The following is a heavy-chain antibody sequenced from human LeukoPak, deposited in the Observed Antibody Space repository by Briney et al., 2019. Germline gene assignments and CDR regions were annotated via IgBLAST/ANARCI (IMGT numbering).Heavy chain of an antibody. V-gene: IGHV3-23*01. Sequence: GGSLRLSCAASGFTFISYAMSWVRQAPGKGLEWVSAISGSGGSIHYADSVKGRFTISRDNSENTLYLQMNTLRAEDTAVYYCAKDEDARPMYFQHWGQGTLVTVSS. CDR3: AKDEDARPMYFQH. CDR2: ISGSGGSI. D-gene: IGHD2-2*01. CDR1: GFTFISYA. J-gene: IGHJ1*01.